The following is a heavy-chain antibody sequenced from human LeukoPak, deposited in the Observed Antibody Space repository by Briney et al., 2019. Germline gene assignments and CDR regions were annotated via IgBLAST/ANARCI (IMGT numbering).Heavy chain of an antibody. CDR1: RFTFSSYE. CDR2: ISGSGGST. J-gene: IGHJ5*02. V-gene: IGHV3-23*01. D-gene: IGHD3-3*01. Sequence: GGSLRLSCAASRFTFSSYEMNWVRQAPGKGLEWVSAISGSGGSTYYADSVKGRFTISRDNSKNTLYLQMNSLRAEDTAVYYCAKGSSLNWFDPWGQGTLVTVSS. CDR3: AKGSSLNWFDP.